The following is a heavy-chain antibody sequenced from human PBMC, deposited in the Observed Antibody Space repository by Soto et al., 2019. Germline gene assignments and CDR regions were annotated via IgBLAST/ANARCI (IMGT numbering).Heavy chain of an antibody. Sequence: GGSLRLSFAASGFTFSSHWMTWVRQAPGKGLEWVAYMKEDGSEIYYVDSVKGRFTISRDNAKNSLYLQMNSLRVEDTAVYYCARGVYSFDYWGQGTLVTVSS. CDR2: MKEDGSEI. CDR3: ARGVYSFDY. CDR1: GFTFSSHW. V-gene: IGHV3-7*04. J-gene: IGHJ4*02. D-gene: IGHD6-6*01.